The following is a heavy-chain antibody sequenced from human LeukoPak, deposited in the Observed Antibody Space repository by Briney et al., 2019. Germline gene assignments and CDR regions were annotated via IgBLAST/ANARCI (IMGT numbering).Heavy chain of an antibody. V-gene: IGHV3-21*04. D-gene: IGHD6-19*01. Sequence: GGSLRLSCAASGFTFSSYGMNWVRQAPGKGLEWVSSISTSSSYIYYADSMKGRFTISRDNAKNSLYLQMNSLRAEDTALYYCARVSDISVAAYFDYWGQGTLVTVSS. J-gene: IGHJ4*02. CDR3: ARVSDISVAAYFDY. CDR1: GFTFSSYG. CDR2: ISTSSSYI.